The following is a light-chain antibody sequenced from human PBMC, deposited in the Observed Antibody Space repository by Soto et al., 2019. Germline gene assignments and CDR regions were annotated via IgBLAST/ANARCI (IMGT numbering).Light chain of an antibody. CDR2: DVS. Sequence: EIVLTQSPATLSLSPGERATRSCRASQSFSNNLAWYQQKAGQAPSLLIYDVSTRATGIPARFSGSGSGTDFTLTISSLEPEDFAVYYCQQRGDWPRTFGQGTKVDIK. CDR3: QQRGDWPRT. CDR1: QSFSNN. J-gene: IGKJ1*01. V-gene: IGKV3-11*01.